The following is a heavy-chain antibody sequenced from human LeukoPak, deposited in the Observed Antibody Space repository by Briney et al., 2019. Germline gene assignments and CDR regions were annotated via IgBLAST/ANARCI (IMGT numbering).Heavy chain of an antibody. D-gene: IGHD3-10*01. Sequence: GGSLRLSCAASGFTFSSYGMHWVRQAPGKGLEWVAVISYDGSNKYYADSVKGRFTISRDNSKNTLYLQMNSLRAEDTAVYYCATLGSHFDYWGQGTLVTVSS. CDR3: ATLGSHFDY. J-gene: IGHJ4*02. V-gene: IGHV3-30*03. CDR2: ISYDGSNK. CDR1: GFTFSSYG.